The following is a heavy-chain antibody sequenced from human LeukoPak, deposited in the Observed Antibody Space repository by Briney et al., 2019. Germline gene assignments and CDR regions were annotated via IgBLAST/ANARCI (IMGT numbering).Heavy chain of an antibody. D-gene: IGHD6-25*01. CDR3: ARGGGSATSIDY. Sequence: SVKVSCKASGGTFSSYAISWVRQAPGQGLEWMGRIIPILGIANYAQKFQGRVTITADKSTSTAYMELSSLRSEDTAVYYCARGGGSATSIDYWGQGTLVTVSS. V-gene: IGHV1-69*04. J-gene: IGHJ4*02. CDR1: GGTFSSYA. CDR2: IIPILGIA.